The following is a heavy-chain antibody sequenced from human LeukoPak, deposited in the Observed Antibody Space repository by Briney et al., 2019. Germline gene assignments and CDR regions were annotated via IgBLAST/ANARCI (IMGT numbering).Heavy chain of an antibody. D-gene: IGHD5-24*01. J-gene: IGHJ4*02. CDR1: GGSISTSTYF. CDR2: IYSDGST. V-gene: IGHV4-39*07. Sequence: SETLSLTCTVSGGSISTSTYFWGWIRQPPGKGLEWIGTIYSDGSTYYNPSLKSRITISIDTSKNQFSLKLSSVTAADTAVYYCARDGVRRDGYTPYDYWGQGTLVTVSS. CDR3: ARDGVRRDGYTPYDY.